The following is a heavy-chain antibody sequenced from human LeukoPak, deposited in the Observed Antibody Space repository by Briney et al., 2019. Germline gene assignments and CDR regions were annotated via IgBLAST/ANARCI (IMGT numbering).Heavy chain of an antibody. CDR3: AKAGIVDSSGYYLPYYFDY. D-gene: IGHD3-22*01. CDR2: ISWNSGSI. J-gene: IGHJ4*02. CDR1: GFTFDDYA. Sequence: GGSLRLSCAASGFTFDDYAMHWVRQAPGKGPEWVSGISWNSGSIGYADSVKGRFTISRDNAKNSLYLQMNSLRAEDTALYYCAKAGIVDSSGYYLPYYFDYWGQGTLVTVSS. V-gene: IGHV3-9*01.